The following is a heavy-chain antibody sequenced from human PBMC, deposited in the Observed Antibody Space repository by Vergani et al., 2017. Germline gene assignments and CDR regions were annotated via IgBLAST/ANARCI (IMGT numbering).Heavy chain of an antibody. CDR1: GFTFSTYA. D-gene: IGHD1-1*01. Sequence: EVQLLDSGGGLVQPGGSLRLSCAASGFTFSTYAMSWVRQAPGKGLEWVGRIKSKTDGGTTDYAAPVKGRFTISRDDSKNTLYLQVSSLKTEDTALYYCTTHYWNVRHRYFYYGMDVWGQGTTVTVSS. J-gene: IGHJ6*02. V-gene: IGHV3-15*05. CDR2: IKSKTDGGTT. CDR3: TTHYWNVRHRYFYYGMDV.